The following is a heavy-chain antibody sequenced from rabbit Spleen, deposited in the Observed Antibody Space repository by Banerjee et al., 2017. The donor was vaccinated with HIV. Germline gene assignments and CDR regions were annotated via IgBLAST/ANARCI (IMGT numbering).Heavy chain of an antibody. CDR3: GRSSNAGYAGYGYGSNL. J-gene: IGHJ4*01. CDR2: IYTGCSGGI. D-gene: IGHD7-1*01. CDR1: GFDLSNYYY. Sequence: QTLEESGGDLVKPGASLTLTCTASGFDLSNYYYIYWVRQAPGKGLEWIGCIYTGCSGGIYYASWARGRLTISKTSATTVTLQMTSLTAADTATYFCGRSSNAGYAGYGYGSNLWGPGTLVTVS. V-gene: IGHV1S40*01.